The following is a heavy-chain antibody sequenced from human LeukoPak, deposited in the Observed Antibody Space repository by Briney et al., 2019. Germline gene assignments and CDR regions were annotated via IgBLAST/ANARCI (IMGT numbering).Heavy chain of an antibody. CDR2: KNEDGREK. CDR3: ARNQVYCSSLNCRGDAFDV. D-gene: IGHD2-8*01. V-gene: IGHV3-7*01. Sequence: GESLRLSCETYGYPLPSPWMSWVRRVRGKGQEWVAKKNEDGREKYYVDSVKGRFTISGDNAKNSLSLQMNSRRAEDTALYYCARNQVYCSSLNCRGDAFDVWGQGSMLSVSS. J-gene: IGHJ3*01. CDR1: GYPLPSPW.